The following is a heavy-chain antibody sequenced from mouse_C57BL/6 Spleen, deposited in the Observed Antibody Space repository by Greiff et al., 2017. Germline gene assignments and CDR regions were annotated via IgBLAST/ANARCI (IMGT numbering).Heavy chain of an antibody. CDR3: ARGGYGPWVAY. CDR1: GYTFTSYW. V-gene: IGHV1-61*01. J-gene: IGHJ3*01. CDR2: IYPSDSET. Sequence: QVQLQQSGAELVRPGSSVKLSCKASGYTFTSYWMDWVKQRPGQGLEWIGNIYPSDSETHYNQKFKDKATLTVDKSSSTAYMQLSSLTSEDSAVYYCARGGYGPWVAYWGQGTLVTVSA. D-gene: IGHD2-14*01.